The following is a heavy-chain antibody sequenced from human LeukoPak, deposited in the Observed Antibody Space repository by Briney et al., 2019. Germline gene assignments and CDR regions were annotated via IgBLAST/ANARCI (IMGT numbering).Heavy chain of an antibody. CDR3: ATESADY. J-gene: IGHJ4*02. CDR1: GYTFTSYY. CDR2: FEPEDGET. V-gene: IGHV1-24*01. Sequence: ASVKVSCKASGYTFTSYYMHWVRQAPGKGLEWMGGFEPEDGETIYAQKFQGRVTMTEDTSTDTAYMELSSLRSEDTAVYYCATESADYWGQGTLVTVSS.